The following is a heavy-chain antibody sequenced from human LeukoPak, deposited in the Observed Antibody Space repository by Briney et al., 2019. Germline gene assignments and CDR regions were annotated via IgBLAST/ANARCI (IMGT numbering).Heavy chain of an antibody. V-gene: IGHV3-23*01. CDR3: AKDLGSKGSGSYNWFDP. D-gene: IGHD3-10*01. CDR2: ISGSGGST. Sequence: PGGSLRLSCAASGFTFSSYAMSWVRQAPGKGLEWVSAISGSGGSTYYADSVKGRFTISRDNSKNTLYLQMNSLRAEDTAVYYCAKDLGSKGSGSYNWFDPWGQGTLVTVSS. CDR1: GFTFSSYA. J-gene: IGHJ5*02.